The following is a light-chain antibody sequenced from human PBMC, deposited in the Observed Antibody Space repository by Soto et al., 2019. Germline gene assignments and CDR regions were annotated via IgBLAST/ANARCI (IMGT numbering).Light chain of an antibody. CDR2: KAS. CDR3: QQYSRYSIT. CDR1: QSISYW. Sequence: DIPMTQSPSTLSASVGDRVTITCRASQSISYWLAWYQQKSGKAPTVLIYKASTLESGVPSRFSGSGSGTEFTLTISSLQPDDFATYYCQQYSRYSITFGGGTKVEMK. J-gene: IGKJ4*01. V-gene: IGKV1-5*03.